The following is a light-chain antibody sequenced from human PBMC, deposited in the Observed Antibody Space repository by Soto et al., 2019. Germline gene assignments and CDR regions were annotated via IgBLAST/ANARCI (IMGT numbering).Light chain of an antibody. CDR2: AAS. J-gene: IGKJ4*01. Sequence: DIQLTQSPSFLSASIGDRVTITCRANQGIHHYVAWYQQRPGKAPKCLIYAASTLQSGVPSRFSGSGSWAEFNLTISSLQPEDFATYYCQHVYSYPLTFGGGTRVE. CDR3: QHVYSYPLT. V-gene: IGKV1-9*01. CDR1: QGIHHY.